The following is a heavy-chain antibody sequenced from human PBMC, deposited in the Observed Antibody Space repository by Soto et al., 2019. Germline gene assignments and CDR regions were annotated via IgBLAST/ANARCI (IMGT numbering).Heavy chain of an antibody. Sequence: QVQLQESGPGLVKPSQTLSLTCTVSGGSISSGDYYWSWIRQPPGKGLEWIGYIYYSGSTYYNPSLKSRVTISVDTSKNQFSLKLSSVTAADTAVYYCARGRDRETVLGWFVPWGQGTLVTVSS. V-gene: IGHV4-30-4*01. CDR3: ARGRDRETVLGWFVP. D-gene: IGHD1-26*01. CDR1: GGSISSGDYY. CDR2: IYYSGST. J-gene: IGHJ5*02.